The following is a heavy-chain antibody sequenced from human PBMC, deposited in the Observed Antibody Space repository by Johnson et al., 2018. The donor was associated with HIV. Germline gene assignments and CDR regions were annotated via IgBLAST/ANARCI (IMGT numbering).Heavy chain of an antibody. CDR1: GFTFSSYA. D-gene: IGHD3-3*01. V-gene: IGHV3-7*01. CDR3: ASGVVTLSFDI. Sequence: VLLVESGGGVVQPGRSLRLSCAASGFTFSSYAMHWVRQAPGKGLEWVANIKEDGSEKYYVDSVKGRLTISRDNAKNSLYLQMNSLRAEDTAVYYCASGVVTLSFDIWGQGTMVTVSS. CDR2: IKEDGSEK. J-gene: IGHJ3*02.